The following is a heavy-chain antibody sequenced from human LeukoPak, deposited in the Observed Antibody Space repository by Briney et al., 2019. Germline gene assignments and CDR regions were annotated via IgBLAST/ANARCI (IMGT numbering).Heavy chain of an antibody. D-gene: IGHD6-19*01. J-gene: IGHJ4*02. CDR3: AKDRVAGTGPPRN. V-gene: IGHV3-7*01. CDR2: IKNDGTVK. CDR1: GFTFSYHW. Sequence: GGSLRLSCAASGFTFSYHWMTWVRQAPGKGLEWVANIKNDGTVKNYVDSVKGRFTISRDNAKNSLYLQMNSLRAEDTGVYYCAKDRVAGTGPPRNWGQGTLVTVSS.